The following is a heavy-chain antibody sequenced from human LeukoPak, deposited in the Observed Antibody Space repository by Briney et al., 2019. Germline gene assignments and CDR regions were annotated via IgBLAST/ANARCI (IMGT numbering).Heavy chain of an antibody. D-gene: IGHD5-12*01. CDR2: IYYSGST. Sequence: PSETLSLTCTVSGGSISSYYWSWIRQPPGKGLEWIGYIYYSGSTNYNPSLKSRVTISVDTSKNQFSLKLSSVTAADTAVYYCARQWGSGYLYYFDYWGQGTLVTVSS. V-gene: IGHV4-59*08. CDR1: GGSISSYY. CDR3: ARQWGSGYLYYFDY. J-gene: IGHJ4*02.